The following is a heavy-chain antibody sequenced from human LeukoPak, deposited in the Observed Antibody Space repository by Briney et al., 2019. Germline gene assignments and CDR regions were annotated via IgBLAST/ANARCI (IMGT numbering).Heavy chain of an antibody. J-gene: IGHJ4*02. Sequence: PGGSLRLSCAASGFTFSSYSMNWVRQAPGKGLEWASYISSSSGTIYYADSVKGRFTISRDNAKNSLYLQMNSLRVEDTAVYYCARDELPDDNSGYAFDCWGQGTLVTVSS. CDR3: ARDELPDDNSGYAFDC. D-gene: IGHD3-22*01. CDR2: ISSSSGTI. V-gene: IGHV3-48*01. CDR1: GFTFSSYS.